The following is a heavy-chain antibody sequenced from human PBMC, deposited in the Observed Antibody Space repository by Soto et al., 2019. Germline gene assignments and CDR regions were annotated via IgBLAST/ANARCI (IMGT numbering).Heavy chain of an antibody. V-gene: IGHV4-59*01. CDR1: GGSISSYY. CDR2: IYYSGST. CDR3: ARFEYCSGGSCFGGSYGMDV. Sequence: SETLSLTCTVSGGSISSYYWSWIRQPPGKGLEWIGYIYYSGSTNYNPSLKSRVTISVDTSKNQFSLKLSSVTAADTAVYYCARFEYCSGGSCFGGSYGMDVWGQGTTVTVSS. D-gene: IGHD2-15*01. J-gene: IGHJ6*02.